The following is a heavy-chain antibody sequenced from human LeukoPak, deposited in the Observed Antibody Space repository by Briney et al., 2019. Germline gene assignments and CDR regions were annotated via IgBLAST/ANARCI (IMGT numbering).Heavy chain of an antibody. CDR2: MNPNSGNT. CDR1: GYTFTSYA. V-gene: IGHV1-8*02. D-gene: IGHD4-11*01. CDR3: ARGDYSFSMVGYFDL. J-gene: IGHJ2*01. Sequence: ASVKVSCKASGYTFTSYAMHWVRQAPGQGLEWMGWMNPNSGNTGYAQKFQGRVTMTRNTSISTAYMELSSLRSEDTAVYYCARGDYSFSMVGYFDLWGRGTLVTVSS.